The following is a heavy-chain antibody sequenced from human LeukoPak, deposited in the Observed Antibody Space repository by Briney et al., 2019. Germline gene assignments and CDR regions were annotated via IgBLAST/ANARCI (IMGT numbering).Heavy chain of an antibody. Sequence: GASVKVSCKASGYTFTGHYIHWVRQAPGQGLEWMGWINPNSGGTKYAQKFQGRVTMTRDTSISTAYMELSRLRSDDTAVYYCAVIAVAGDFNYWGQGTLVTVSS. CDR2: INPNSGGT. CDR3: AVIAVAGDFNY. D-gene: IGHD6-19*01. CDR1: GYTFTGHY. V-gene: IGHV1-2*02. J-gene: IGHJ4*02.